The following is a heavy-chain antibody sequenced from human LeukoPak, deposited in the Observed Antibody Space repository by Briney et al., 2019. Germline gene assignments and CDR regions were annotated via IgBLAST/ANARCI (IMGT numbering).Heavy chain of an antibody. J-gene: IGHJ3*02. CDR3: ARDWYSSGWYRLQGGAFDI. CDR1: GYTFTSYG. D-gene: IGHD6-19*01. Sequence: ASVKVSCKASGYTFTSYGISWVRQAPGQGLEWMGWISAYNGNTNYAQKLQGRVTMTTDTSTSTAYMELRSLRSDDTAVYYCARDWYSSGWYRLQGGAFDIWGQGTMVTVSS. V-gene: IGHV1-18*01. CDR2: ISAYNGNT.